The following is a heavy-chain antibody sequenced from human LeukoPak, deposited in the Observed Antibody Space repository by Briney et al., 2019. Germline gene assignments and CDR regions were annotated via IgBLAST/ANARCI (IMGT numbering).Heavy chain of an antibody. J-gene: IGHJ3*01. Sequence: SETLSLTCTVSGGSISSYYWSWVRQPPGKGLEWIGYIYYSGSTHYNPSLKSRVTISVDTSKNQFSLKLSSVTAADTAVYYCARHTSVSYDAFDLWGRGTTVTVSS. D-gene: IGHD3-10*01. CDR2: IYYSGST. CDR1: GGSISSYY. CDR3: ARHTSVSYDAFDL. V-gene: IGHV4-59*08.